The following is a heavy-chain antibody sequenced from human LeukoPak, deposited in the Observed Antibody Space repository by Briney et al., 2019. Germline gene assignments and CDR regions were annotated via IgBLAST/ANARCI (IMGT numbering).Heavy chain of an antibody. CDR2: ISGSGGST. V-gene: IGHV3-23*01. J-gene: IGHJ6*02. D-gene: IGHD3-3*01. CDR3: AKDLSDYYDFWSGYYPLGYYYGMDV. CDR1: GFTFSSYA. Sequence: SGGSLRLSCAASGFTFSSYAMSWVRQAPGKGLEWVSAISGSGGSTYYADSVKGRFTISRDNSKNTLYLQMNSLRAEDTAVYYCAKDLSDYYDFWSGYYPLGYYYGMDVWGQGTTVTVSS.